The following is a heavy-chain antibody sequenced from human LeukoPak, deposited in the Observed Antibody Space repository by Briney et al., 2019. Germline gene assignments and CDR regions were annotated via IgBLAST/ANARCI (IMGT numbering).Heavy chain of an antibody. CDR2: INAGNGNT. CDR3: ASSREGRVDSETRLVDY. D-gene: IGHD6-6*01. Sequence: ASVKVSCKASGYTFTSYAMHRVRQAPGQRLEWMGWINAGNGNTKYSQNFQGRVTITRDTSASTAYMELRSLRSEDTAVYYCASSREGRVDSETRLVDYWGQGTLVTVSS. J-gene: IGHJ4*02. CDR1: GYTFTSYA. V-gene: IGHV1-3*01.